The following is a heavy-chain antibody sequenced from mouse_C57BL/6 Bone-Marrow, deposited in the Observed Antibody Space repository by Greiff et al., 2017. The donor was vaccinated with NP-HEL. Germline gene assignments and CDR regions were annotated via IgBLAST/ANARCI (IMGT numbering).Heavy chain of an antibody. J-gene: IGHJ3*01. CDR1: GFSLTSYA. D-gene: IGHD1-1*01. V-gene: IGHV2-9-1*01. CDR2: IWTGGGT. CDR3: ARNRGDGSSPWFAY. Sequence: VMLVESGPGLVAPSQSLSITCTVSGFSLTSYAISWVRQPPGKGLEWLGVIWTGGGTNYNSALKSRLSISKDNSKSQVFLKMNSLQTDDTARYYCARNRGDGSSPWFAYWGQGTLVTVSA.